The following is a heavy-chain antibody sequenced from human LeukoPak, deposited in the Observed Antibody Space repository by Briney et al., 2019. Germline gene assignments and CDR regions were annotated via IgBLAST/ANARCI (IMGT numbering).Heavy chain of an antibody. CDR1: GGSFSGYY. CDR2: INHSGST. CDR3: ARGLRQGFIAAAGTTAFDY. V-gene: IGHV4-34*01. Sequence: PSETLSLTCAVYGGSFSGYYWSWIRQPPGKGLEWLGEINHSGSTNYNPSLKSRVTISVDTSKNQFSLKLSSVTAADTAVYYCARGLRQGFIAAAGTTAFDYWGQGTLVTASS. J-gene: IGHJ4*02. D-gene: IGHD6-13*01.